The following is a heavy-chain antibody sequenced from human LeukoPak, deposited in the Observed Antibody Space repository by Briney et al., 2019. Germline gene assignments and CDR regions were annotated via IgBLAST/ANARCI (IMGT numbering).Heavy chain of an antibody. J-gene: IGHJ4*02. CDR3: AKEVPFWSGYYIE. CDR1: GFTSNIYA. V-gene: IGHV3-23*01. Sequence: GGSLRLSCATSGFTSNIYAMSWVRQAPGKGLEWVSTISGSGSMTHYANSVRGRFTISRDNSKRTLDLQLNSLRVEDTALYFCAKEVPFWSGYYIEWGQGVLVTVS. D-gene: IGHD3-3*01. CDR2: ISGSGSMT.